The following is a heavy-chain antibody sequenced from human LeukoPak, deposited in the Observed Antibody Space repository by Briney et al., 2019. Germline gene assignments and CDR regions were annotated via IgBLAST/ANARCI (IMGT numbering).Heavy chain of an antibody. J-gene: IGHJ3*02. CDR2: ISGSGGST. Sequence: GGSLRLSCAASGFTFSSYAMSWVRQAPGKGLEWVSAISGSGGSTYYADSVKGRFTISRDNAKNSLYLQMNSLRAEDTAVYYCARDYQLTGVRSDAFDIWGQGTMVTVSS. CDR3: ARDYQLTGVRSDAFDI. CDR1: GFTFSSYA. D-gene: IGHD7-27*01. V-gene: IGHV3-23*01.